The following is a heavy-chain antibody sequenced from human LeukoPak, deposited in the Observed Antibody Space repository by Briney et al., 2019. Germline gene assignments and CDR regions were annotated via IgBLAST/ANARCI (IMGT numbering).Heavy chain of an antibody. CDR3: ARGSVYYGDSSVYFDY. J-gene: IGHJ4*02. Sequence: PSETLSLTCAVYGGSFSGYFWTYVRQPPGMGLEWIGEINHRGSTNYNPSLKSRVTISVDTSKNEFSLRPSSVTAADTAVYYCARGSVYYGDSSVYFDYWGQGTLVTVSS. CDR1: GGSFSGYF. V-gene: IGHV4-34*01. CDR2: INHRGST. D-gene: IGHD3-22*01.